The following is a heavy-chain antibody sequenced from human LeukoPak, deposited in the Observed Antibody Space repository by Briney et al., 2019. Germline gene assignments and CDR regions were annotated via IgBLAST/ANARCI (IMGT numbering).Heavy chain of an antibody. CDR2: INTNTGNT. D-gene: IGHD3-22*01. CDR1: GYYFVTYP. V-gene: IGHV7-4-1*02. CDR3: ATWRGGVYDSSGYFDY. Sequence: ASVKVSCKASGYYFVTYPINWVRQAPGQGLEWMGWINTNTGNTRYAQGFTGRFVFSLDTSVSTAYLQISSLKAEDTAVYYCATWRGGVYDSSGYFDYWGQGTLVTVSS. J-gene: IGHJ4*02.